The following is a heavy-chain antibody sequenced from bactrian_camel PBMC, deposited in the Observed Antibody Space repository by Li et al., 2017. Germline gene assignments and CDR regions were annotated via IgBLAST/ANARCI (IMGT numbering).Heavy chain of an antibody. Sequence: LVESGGGSVEAGGSLRLSCVASEYIFTSYCMAWLSQAPGKERETVAVIDSDGTTKYADSVKGRFTISKDNAKSTLYLQMNSLKPEDAGIYYCAADPIGGAWLVRPFSHWGQGTQVTVS. V-gene: IGHV3S53*01. D-gene: IGHD2*01. CDR1: EYIFTSYC. J-gene: IGHJ4*01. CDR3: AADPIGGAWLVRPFSH. CDR2: IDSDGTT.